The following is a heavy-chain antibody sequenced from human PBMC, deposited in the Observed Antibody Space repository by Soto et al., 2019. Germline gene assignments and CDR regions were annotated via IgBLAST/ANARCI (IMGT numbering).Heavy chain of an antibody. V-gene: IGHV3-33*01. Sequence: PGGSLRLSCAASGFTFSSYGMHWVRQAPGKGLEWVAVIWYDGSNKYYADSVKGRFTISRDNSKNTLYLQMNSLRAEDTAVYYCARDMALFIAAANHYYGMDVWGQGTTVTVSS. J-gene: IGHJ6*02. D-gene: IGHD6-13*01. CDR2: IWYDGSNK. CDR3: ARDMALFIAAANHYYGMDV. CDR1: GFTFSSYG.